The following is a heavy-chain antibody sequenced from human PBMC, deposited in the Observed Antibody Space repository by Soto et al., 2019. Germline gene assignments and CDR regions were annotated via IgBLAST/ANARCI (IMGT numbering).Heavy chain of an antibody. Sequence: EVQLVESGGGLVQPGRSLRLSCAASGFTFDDYAMHWVRQAPGKGLEWVSGISWNSGSIGYADSVKGRFTISRDNAKNSLYLQMNSLRAEDTALYYCAKDIGRLGYRSSWPLDWGQGTLVTVSS. V-gene: IGHV3-9*01. CDR3: AKDIGRLGYRSSWPLD. D-gene: IGHD6-13*01. CDR2: ISWNSGSI. CDR1: GFTFDDYA. J-gene: IGHJ4*02.